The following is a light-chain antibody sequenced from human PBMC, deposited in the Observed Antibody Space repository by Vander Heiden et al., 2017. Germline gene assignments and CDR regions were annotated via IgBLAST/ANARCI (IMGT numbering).Light chain of an antibody. J-gene: IGKJ1*01. V-gene: IGKV1-39*01. CDR3: QQSYSTWT. CDR1: QSISSY. Sequence: DIQMTQSPSSRSASVGDRVTITCRASQSISSYLNWYQQKPGKAPKLLIYAATSLQSGVPSRFSGSGSGTDFTITISSLQPEDFATYYCQQSYSTWTFGQGTKVEIK. CDR2: AAT.